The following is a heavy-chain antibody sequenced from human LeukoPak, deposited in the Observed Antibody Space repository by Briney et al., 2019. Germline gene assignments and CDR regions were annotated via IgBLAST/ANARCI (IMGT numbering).Heavy chain of an antibody. D-gene: IGHD3-22*01. CDR1: GGSISSGGYY. V-gene: IGHV4-31*03. CDR3: ARGCPPYYYDSSGYFYYYYGMDV. Sequence: SQTLSLTCTVSGGSISSGGYYWSWIRQHPGKGLEWIGYIYYSGSTYYNPSLKSRVTISVDTSKSQFSLKLSSVTAADTAVYYCARGCPPYYYDSSGYFYYYYGMDVWGQGTTVTVSS. CDR2: IYYSGST. J-gene: IGHJ6*02.